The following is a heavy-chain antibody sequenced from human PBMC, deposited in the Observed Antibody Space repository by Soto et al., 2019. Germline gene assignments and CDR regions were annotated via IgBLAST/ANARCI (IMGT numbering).Heavy chain of an antibody. CDR3: ARWGTTGGLDV. D-gene: IGHD3-16*01. J-gene: IGHJ4*02. CDR1: GFTFRSYV. CDR2: TSYDGSNN. V-gene: IGHV3-33*05. Sequence: QVQLVESGGGVVQPGTSLRLSCVGSGFTFRSYVIHWVRQAPGKGLEWVALTSYDGSNNFYGDSVKGRFTISRHNSRNTVELQMDSLTFDDTALYYCARWGTTGGLDVWGQGTLVFVSS.